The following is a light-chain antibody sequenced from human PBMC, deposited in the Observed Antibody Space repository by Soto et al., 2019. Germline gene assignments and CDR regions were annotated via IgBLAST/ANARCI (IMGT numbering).Light chain of an antibody. Sequence: EIVMTQSPATLSVSPGEGATLSCRASQSVSSNLAWYQQKPGQAPRLLIYAASTRATGIPARFRGSGSGTEFTLTNTSLQSEDVAVYYCQQYNNWPPLTFGGGTKVEIK. J-gene: IGKJ4*01. CDR2: AAS. CDR1: QSVSSN. CDR3: QQYNNWPPLT. V-gene: IGKV3-15*01.